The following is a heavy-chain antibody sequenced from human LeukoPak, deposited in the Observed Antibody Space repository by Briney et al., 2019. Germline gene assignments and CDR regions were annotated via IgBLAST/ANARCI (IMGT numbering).Heavy chain of an antibody. D-gene: IGHD2-2*01. V-gene: IGHV1-69*13. CDR1: GGTFSSYA. CDR2: IIPIFGTA. Sequence: GASVKVSCKASGGTFSSYAIIWVRQAPAHGLEWMGGIIPIFGTANYAQKFQGRLTITAHEPTSTASMELSSLRSEDTAVYYCARGRYCSSTSCLDFDYWGHGTLVTVSS. CDR3: ARGRYCSSTSCLDFDY. J-gene: IGHJ4*01.